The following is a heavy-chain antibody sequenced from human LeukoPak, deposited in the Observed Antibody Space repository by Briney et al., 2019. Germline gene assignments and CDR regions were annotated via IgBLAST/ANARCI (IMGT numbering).Heavy chain of an antibody. J-gene: IGHJ4*02. CDR1: GLTFSSYE. CDR3: AREPPQYSSGWFSFDY. V-gene: IGHV3-48*03. CDR2: IISSGSTI. Sequence: GGSLRLSCAASGLTFSSYEMNWVRQAPGKGLEWVSYIISSGSTIYYADSVKGRFTISRDHAKNSLYMQMNSLRAEDTAVYYCAREPPQYSSGWFSFDYWGQGTLVTVSS. D-gene: IGHD6-19*01.